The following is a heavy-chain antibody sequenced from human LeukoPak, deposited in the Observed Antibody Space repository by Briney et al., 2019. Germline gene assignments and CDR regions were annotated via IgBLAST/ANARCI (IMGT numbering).Heavy chain of an antibody. J-gene: IGHJ3*02. Sequence: SKTLSLTCAVSGGSFSGYYWSWIRQPPGKGLEWIWEINHSGSTNYNPSLKSRVTISVDTSKNQFSLKLSSVTAADTAVYYCARHRGKVVVPAAIRGAFDIWGQGTMVTVSS. CDR3: ARHRGKVVVPAAIRGAFDI. CDR2: INHSGST. CDR1: GGSFSGYY. V-gene: IGHV4-34*01. D-gene: IGHD2-2*01.